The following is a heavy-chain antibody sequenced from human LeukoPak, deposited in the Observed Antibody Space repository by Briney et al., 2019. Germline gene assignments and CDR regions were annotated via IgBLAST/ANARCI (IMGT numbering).Heavy chain of an antibody. CDR3: AKTGTTWGEGNFDY. V-gene: IGHV3-30*18. Sequence: GGSLRLSCAASGFTFSSYGMHWVRQAPGKGLEWVAVISYDGSNKYYADSVKGRFTVSRDNSKNTLYLQMNSLRAEDTAVYYCAKTGTTWGEGNFDYWGQGTLVTVSS. CDR1: GFTFSSYG. J-gene: IGHJ4*02. CDR2: ISYDGSNK. D-gene: IGHD1-1*01.